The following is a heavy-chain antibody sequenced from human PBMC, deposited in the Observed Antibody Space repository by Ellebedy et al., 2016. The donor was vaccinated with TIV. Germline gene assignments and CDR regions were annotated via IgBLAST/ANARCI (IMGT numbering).Heavy chain of an antibody. Sequence: GGSLRLXXAASGFSFRSHAMSWVRQAPGKGLEWVSAISGSSLSISYAPPVKGRFTTSRDNSKNTLYLHITNLWAEDTAVYYCAKNLSTGSSYYFDHWGPGTLVTVSS. J-gene: IGHJ4*01. CDR2: ISGSSLSI. V-gene: IGHV3-23*01. CDR1: GFSFRSHA. CDR3: AKNLSTGSSYYFDH. D-gene: IGHD2-2*01.